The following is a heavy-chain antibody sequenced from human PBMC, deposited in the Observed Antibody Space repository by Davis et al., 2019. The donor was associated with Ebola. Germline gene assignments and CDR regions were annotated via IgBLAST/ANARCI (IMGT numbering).Heavy chain of an antibody. CDR3: AREIAAAVDY. CDR2: INHSGST. CDR1: GGSFSGYY. V-gene: IGHV4-34*01. J-gene: IGHJ4*02. D-gene: IGHD6-13*01. Sequence: SETLSLTCAVYGGSFSGYYWSWIRQPPGKGLEWIGEINHSGSTNYNPSLKSRVTISVDTSKNQFSLKLSSVTAADTAVYYCAREIAAAVDYWGQGTLVTVSS.